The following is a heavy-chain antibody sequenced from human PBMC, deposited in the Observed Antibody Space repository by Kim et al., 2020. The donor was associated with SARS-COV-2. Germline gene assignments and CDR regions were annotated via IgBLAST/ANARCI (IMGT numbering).Heavy chain of an antibody. CDR1: GDSVSSNSPT. CDR3: ARGAAVTGRPFDY. D-gene: IGHD6-19*01. V-gene: IGHV6-1*01. CDR2: TYYRSKWYN. J-gene: IGHJ4*02. Sequence: SQTLSLTCVISGDSVSSNSPTWNWIRQSPSRGLEWLGRTYYRSKWYNDYAVSVKSRITINPDTSKNQFSLQLNSVTPEDTAVYYCARGAAVTGRPFDYWGQGTLVTVSS.